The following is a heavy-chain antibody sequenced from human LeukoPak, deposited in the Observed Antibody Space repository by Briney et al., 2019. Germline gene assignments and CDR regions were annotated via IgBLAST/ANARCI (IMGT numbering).Heavy chain of an antibody. V-gene: IGHV1-2*02. D-gene: IGHD6-19*01. CDR1: GYTFTDYY. J-gene: IGHJ4*02. Sequence: GASVKVSCKASGYTFTDYYMCWLRRAPGQGLEWMAWINPHSGGTNYAQKFQGRVTMTRDTSISTSYMELSSLRSDDTAIYYCARGTSSGWFLLDFWGQGTLVTVSS. CDR3: ARGTSSGWFLLDF. CDR2: INPHSGGT.